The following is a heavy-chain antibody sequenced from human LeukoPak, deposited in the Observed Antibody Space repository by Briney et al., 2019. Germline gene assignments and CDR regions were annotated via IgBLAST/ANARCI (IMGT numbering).Heavy chain of an antibody. CDR1: GYTLTELS. V-gene: IGHV1-24*01. J-gene: IGHJ3*02. D-gene: IGHD1-26*01. CDR2: FDPEDGET. Sequence: GASVKVSCKVSGYTLTELSMHWVRQAPGKGLEWMGGFDPEDGETIYAQKFQGRVTMTENTSTDTAYIELSSLRSEDTAVYYCATRGWELRNIDAFDIWGQGTMVTVSS. CDR3: ATRGWELRNIDAFDI.